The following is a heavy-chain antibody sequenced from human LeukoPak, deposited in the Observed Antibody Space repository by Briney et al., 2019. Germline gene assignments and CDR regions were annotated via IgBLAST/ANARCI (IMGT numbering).Heavy chain of an antibody. CDR3: ARLGSVAMPFDY. V-gene: IGHV4-59*08. D-gene: IGHD2-2*01. J-gene: IGHJ4*02. Sequence: SETLSLTCTVSGGSMNNYYWNWIRQPTGKGLEWIGYSYYSGSTNYNPSLKSRVNISVDTSKNQFSLNLSSVTAADTAVYYCARLGSVAMPFDYWGQGTLVTVSS. CDR2: SYYSGST. CDR1: GGSMNNYY.